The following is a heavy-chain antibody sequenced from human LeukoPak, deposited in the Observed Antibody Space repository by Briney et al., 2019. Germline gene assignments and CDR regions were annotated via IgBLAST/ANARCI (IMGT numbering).Heavy chain of an antibody. J-gene: IGHJ3*02. CDR1: GDSISRNTIT. CDR3: ARVDSGSYHRTFDI. CDR2: TYYKSEWYN. V-gene: IGHV6-1*01. Sequence: SQTLSLTCAISGDSISRNTITWNWIRQSPSRGLEWLGRTYYKSEWYNDYAVSVKSRIIINPDTSKNQFSLQLSSVTPEDTAMYYCARVDSGSYHRTFDIWGQGTMVTVSS. D-gene: IGHD1-26*01.